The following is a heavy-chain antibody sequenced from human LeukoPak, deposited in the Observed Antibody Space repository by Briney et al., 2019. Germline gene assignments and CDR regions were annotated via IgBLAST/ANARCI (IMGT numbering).Heavy chain of an antibody. Sequence: GGSLRLSCAASGFTFSSFTMHWVRQAPGKGLRWMAVISSDGSNKYYADSVKGRFTISRDNSKNTLYLQMNSLRAKDTAVYYCAKGADYYDSSGHIDYWGQGTLVTVSS. V-gene: IGHV3-30-3*01. CDR2: ISSDGSNK. J-gene: IGHJ4*02. CDR1: GFTFSSFT. CDR3: AKGADYYDSSGHIDY. D-gene: IGHD3-22*01.